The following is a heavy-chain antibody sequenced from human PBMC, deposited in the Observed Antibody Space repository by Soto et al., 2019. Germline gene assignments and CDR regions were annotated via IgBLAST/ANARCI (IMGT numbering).Heavy chain of an antibody. CDR1: GFTVSSNY. J-gene: IGHJ3*02. Sequence: GGSLRLSCAASGFTVSSNYMSWVRQAPGKGLEWVSVIYSGGSTYYADSVKGRFTISRDNSKNTLYLQMNSLRAEDTAVYYCARVRITIFGVVMSNDAFDIWGQGTMVTVSS. CDR3: ARVRITIFGVVMSNDAFDI. D-gene: IGHD3-3*01. CDR2: IYSGGST. V-gene: IGHV3-66*01.